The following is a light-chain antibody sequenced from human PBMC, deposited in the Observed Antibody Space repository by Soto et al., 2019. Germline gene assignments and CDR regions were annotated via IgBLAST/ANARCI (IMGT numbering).Light chain of an antibody. CDR1: QSVRSN. V-gene: IGKV3-15*01. J-gene: IGKJ2*01. CDR2: GAS. CDR3: QQYESWPYT. Sequence: EIVMTQSPVTLSVSPGEIATLSCRASQSVRSNLAWYQQKRGRAPRLLIYGASTRATGIPARFSVSGSGTEFTLTISSLQSEDFAVYYCQQYESWPYTFGQGTKLEIK.